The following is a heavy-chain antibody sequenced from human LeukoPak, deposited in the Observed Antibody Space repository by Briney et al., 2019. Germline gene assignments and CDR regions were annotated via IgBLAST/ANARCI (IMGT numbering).Heavy chain of an antibody. J-gene: IGHJ6*03. D-gene: IGHD4-11*01. CDR1: GGSISSYY. CDR2: IYTSGST. Sequence: SETLSLTCTVSGGSISSYYWSWIRQPPGKGLEWIGYIYTSGSTNYNPSLKSRVTISVDTSKNQFSLKLSSVTAADTAVYYCARRTVTTRYYYYMDVWGKGTMVTVSS. CDR3: ARRTVTTRYYYYMDV. V-gene: IGHV4-4*09.